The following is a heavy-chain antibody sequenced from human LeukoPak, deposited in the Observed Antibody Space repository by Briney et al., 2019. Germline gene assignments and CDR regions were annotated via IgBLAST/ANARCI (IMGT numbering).Heavy chain of an antibody. CDR2: ISDAGAIT. V-gene: IGHV3-23*01. D-gene: IGHD1-14*01. CDR3: ARGGTTWHGFDS. CDR1: GFTFSSYA. Sequence: GGFLRLSCAASGFTFSSYAMSWVRQAPGKGLEWVSGISDAGAITYYADSVKGRFTISRSQSTNTLYLQMDSLRAEDTSLYYCARGGTTWHGFDSWGQGTLVTVSS. J-gene: IGHJ4*02.